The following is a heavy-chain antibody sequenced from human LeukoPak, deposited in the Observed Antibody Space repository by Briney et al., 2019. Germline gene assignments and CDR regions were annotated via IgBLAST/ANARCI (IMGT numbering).Heavy chain of an antibody. CDR3: ARGGIYPLDY. CDR2: ITGSSGSI. Sequence: GGSLRLSWAASGFTFSSYNMNWVRQAPGKGLEWVSHITGSSGSIYYADSVKGRFTISRDNAKNSLYLQMNSLGDEDTAVYYCARGGIYPLDYWGQGTLVTVSS. D-gene: IGHD1-26*01. J-gene: IGHJ4*02. V-gene: IGHV3-48*02. CDR1: GFTFSSYN.